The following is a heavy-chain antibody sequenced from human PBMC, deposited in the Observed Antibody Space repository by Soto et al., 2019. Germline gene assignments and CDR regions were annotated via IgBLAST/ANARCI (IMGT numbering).Heavy chain of an antibody. D-gene: IGHD5-18*01. CDR3: AREKQSGGYSYGPTYYPYYYGLDV. Sequence: GGSLRLSCAASGFIFSSYVMHWVRQAPGKGLEWVAVIAYDGSNKYYADSVKGRFTISRDNSKNTLYLQMNSLRAEDTAVYYCAREKQSGGYSYGPTYYPYYYGLDVWGQGTTVTV. V-gene: IGHV3-30-3*01. J-gene: IGHJ6*02. CDR1: GFIFSSYV. CDR2: IAYDGSNK.